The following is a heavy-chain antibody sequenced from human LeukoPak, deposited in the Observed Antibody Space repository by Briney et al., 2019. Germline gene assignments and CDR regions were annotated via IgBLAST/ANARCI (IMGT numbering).Heavy chain of an antibody. D-gene: IGHD4-17*01. CDR2: INAGNGNT. V-gene: IGHV1-3*01. CDR1: GYTFTSYT. CDR3: ARRNLMTTVTTRGSSFDY. J-gene: IGHJ4*02. Sequence: AASVKVSCKASGYTFTSYTLHWVRQAPGQRLEWMGWINAGNGNTKYSQKFQGRVTITRDTSASTAYMELSSLRSEDTAVYYCARRNLMTTVTTRGSSFDYWGQGTLVTVSS.